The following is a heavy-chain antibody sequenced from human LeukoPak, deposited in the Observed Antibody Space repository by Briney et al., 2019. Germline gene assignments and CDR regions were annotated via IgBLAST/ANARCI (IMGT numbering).Heavy chain of an antibody. Sequence: ASVKVSCKASGYTFTSYGISWVRQAPGQGLEWMGWISAYNGNTNCAQKLQGRVTMTTDTSTSTAYMELRSLRSDDTAVYYCARFHYDFWSGYYADYGMDVWGQGTTVTVSS. D-gene: IGHD3-3*01. CDR1: GYTFTSYG. CDR2: ISAYNGNT. V-gene: IGHV1-18*01. CDR3: ARFHYDFWSGYYADYGMDV. J-gene: IGHJ6*02.